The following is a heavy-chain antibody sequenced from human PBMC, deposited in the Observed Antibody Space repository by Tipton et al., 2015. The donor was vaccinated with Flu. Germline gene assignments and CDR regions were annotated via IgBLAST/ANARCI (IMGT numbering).Heavy chain of an antibody. Sequence: QSGAEVKKPGSSVKVSCKASGDTFRNSAISWVRQAPGQGLEWMGGIVCIFGIPNYAQKFHGRVTMTADESTTTVYMELSSLRSDDTAVYYCARQIYSSGELDYDYYYMDVWGKGTTVTVSS. CDR2: IVCIFGIP. J-gene: IGHJ6*03. CDR3: ARQIYSSGELDYDYYYMDV. CDR1: GDTFRNSA. D-gene: IGHD6-25*01. V-gene: IGHV1-69*01.